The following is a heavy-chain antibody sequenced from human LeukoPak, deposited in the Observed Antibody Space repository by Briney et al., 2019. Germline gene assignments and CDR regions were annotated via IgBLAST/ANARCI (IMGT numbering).Heavy chain of an antibody. CDR3: ARDPGEQQLVGGWFDP. Sequence: GGSLRLSCAASGFTFSSYGMHWVRQAPGKGLEWVAVISYDGSNKYYADSVKGRFTISRDNSKNTLYLQMNSLRAEDTAVYYCARDPGEQQLVGGWFDPWGQGTLVTVSS. V-gene: IGHV3-30*03. J-gene: IGHJ5*02. CDR2: ISYDGSNK. D-gene: IGHD6-13*01. CDR1: GFTFSSYG.